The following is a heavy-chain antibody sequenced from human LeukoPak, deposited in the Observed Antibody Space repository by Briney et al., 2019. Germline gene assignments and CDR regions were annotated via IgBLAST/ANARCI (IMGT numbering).Heavy chain of an antibody. D-gene: IGHD2/OR15-2a*01. J-gene: IGHJ4*02. Sequence: GGSLRLSCAASGFTFNIYWMHWVRQAPGKGRVWVSGIKIDGSGTAYAASVKGRFTISRDNAKNTLYLQINSLRAEDTAVYYCVRDREYGPDFWGQGTLVTVSS. CDR3: VRDREYGPDF. CDR2: IKIDGSGT. CDR1: GFTFNIYW. V-gene: IGHV3-74*03.